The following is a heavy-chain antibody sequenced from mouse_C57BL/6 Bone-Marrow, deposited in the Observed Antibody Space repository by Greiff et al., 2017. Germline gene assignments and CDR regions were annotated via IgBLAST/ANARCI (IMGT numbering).Heavy chain of an antibody. J-gene: IGHJ1*03. CDR2: INYDGSST. CDR3: ARVRWLLHWYFDV. Sequence: EVNVVESEGGLVQPGSSMKLSCTASGFTFSDYYMAWVRQVPEKGLEWVANINYDGSSTYYLDSLKSRFIISRDNAKNILYLQMSSLKSEDTATYYCARVRWLLHWYFDVWGTGTTVTVSS. V-gene: IGHV5-16*01. CDR1: GFTFSDYY. D-gene: IGHD2-3*01.